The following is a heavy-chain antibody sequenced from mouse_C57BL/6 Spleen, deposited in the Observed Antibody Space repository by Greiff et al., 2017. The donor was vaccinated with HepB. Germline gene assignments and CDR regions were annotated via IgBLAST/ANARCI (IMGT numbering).Heavy chain of an antibody. V-gene: IGHV1-50*01. CDR2: IDPSDSYT. Sequence: VQLQQPGAELVKPGASVKLSCKASGYTFTSYWMQWVKQRPGQGLEWIGEIDPSDSYTNYNQKFKGKATLTVDTSSSTAYMQLSSLTSEDSAVYYCARSESNHGGDFAYWGQGTLVTVSA. CDR1: GYTFTSYW. D-gene: IGHD2-5*01. CDR3: ARSESNHGGDFAY. J-gene: IGHJ3*01.